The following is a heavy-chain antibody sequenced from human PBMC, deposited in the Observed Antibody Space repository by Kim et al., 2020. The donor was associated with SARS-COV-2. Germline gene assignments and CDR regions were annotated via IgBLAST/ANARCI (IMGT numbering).Heavy chain of an antibody. Sequence: VKGRVTISRDNAKNSLYLQMNSLRAEDTAVYYCARDFIVADWEYYYYMDVWGKGTTVTVSS. D-gene: IGHD2-21*01. V-gene: IGHV3-11*06. CDR3: ARDFIVADWEYYYYMDV. J-gene: IGHJ6*03.